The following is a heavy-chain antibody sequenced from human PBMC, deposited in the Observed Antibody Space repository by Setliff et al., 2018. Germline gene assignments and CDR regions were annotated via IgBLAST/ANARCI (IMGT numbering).Heavy chain of an antibody. V-gene: IGHV3-7*01. CDR1: GFDFKTHW. Sequence: GGSLRLSCAASGFDFKTHWMDWARQAPGKGLEWVANIKEDGSEKYYVDSVKGRFTISRDNAKNSLYLQMNSLRAEDTAVYYRARDRVYYGMDVWGQGTTVTVSS. CDR3: ARDRVYYGMDV. CDR2: IKEDGSEK. D-gene: IGHD3-10*01. J-gene: IGHJ6*02.